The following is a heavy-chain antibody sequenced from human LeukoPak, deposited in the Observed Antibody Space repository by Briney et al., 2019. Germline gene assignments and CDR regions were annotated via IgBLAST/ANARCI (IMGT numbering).Heavy chain of an antibody. V-gene: IGHV3-30*03. CDR3: TTKVMRGNLGDDYDD. CDR2: ISSEGIDK. CDR1: GVTFRNYG. Sequence: PGGSLRLSCSVSGVTFRNYGMHWVRQAPGKGVEWVALISSEGIDKLYGACVKGRFTISRDDSKSTLYLQMNSLTAEDTAVYYCTTKVMRGNLGDDYDDWGQGTLVTVSS. D-gene: IGHD5-12*01. J-gene: IGHJ4*02.